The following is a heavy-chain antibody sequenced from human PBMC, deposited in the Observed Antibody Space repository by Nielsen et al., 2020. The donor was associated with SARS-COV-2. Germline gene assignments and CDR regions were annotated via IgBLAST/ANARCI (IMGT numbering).Heavy chain of an antibody. CDR2: ISGGGRST. V-gene: IGHV3-23*01. CDR3: AKDPLDYGGNSETFDI. J-gene: IGHJ3*02. D-gene: IGHD4-23*01. CDR1: GFSFPNYA. Sequence: GESLKISCAASGFSFPNYAMNWVRQAPGKGLEWVSNISGGGRSTYYADSVKGRFTVSRDNPKNTLYLQMNSLRPEDTAVYFCAKDPLDYGGNSETFDIWGRGTMVTVSS.